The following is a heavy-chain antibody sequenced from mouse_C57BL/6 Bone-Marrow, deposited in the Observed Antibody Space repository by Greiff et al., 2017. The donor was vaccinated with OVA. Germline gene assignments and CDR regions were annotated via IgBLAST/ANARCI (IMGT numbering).Heavy chain of an antibody. CDR1: GYTFTDYY. CDR2: INPYNGGT. CDR3: AKGGNYVYAMDY. D-gene: IGHD1-1*02. V-gene: IGHV1-19*01. J-gene: IGHJ4*01. Sequence: VQLQQSGPVLVKPGASVKMSCKASGYTFTDYYMNWVKQSHGKSLEWIGVINPYNGGTSYNQKFKGKATLTVDKSSSTAYMELNSLTSEDSAVYYCAKGGNYVYAMDYWGQGTSVTVSS.